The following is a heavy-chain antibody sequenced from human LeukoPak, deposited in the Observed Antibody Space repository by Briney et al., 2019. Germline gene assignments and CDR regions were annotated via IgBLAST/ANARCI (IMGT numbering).Heavy chain of an antibody. Sequence: GGSLRPSCAASGFTFSNAWMSWVRQAPGKGLEWVGRIKSKTDGGTTDYAAPVKGRFTISRDDSKNTLYLQMNSLKTEDTAVYYCTTDLVYSYGNDAFDIWGQGTMVTVSS. CDR1: GFTFSNAW. J-gene: IGHJ3*02. CDR3: TTDLVYSYGNDAFDI. D-gene: IGHD5-18*01. V-gene: IGHV3-15*01. CDR2: IKSKTDGGTT.